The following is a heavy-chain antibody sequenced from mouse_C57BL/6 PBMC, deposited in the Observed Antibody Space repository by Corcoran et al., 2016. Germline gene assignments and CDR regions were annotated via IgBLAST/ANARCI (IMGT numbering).Heavy chain of an antibody. Sequence: QIQLVQSGPELKKPGETVKISCKASGYTFTTYGMSWVKQAPGKGLKWMGWINTYSGVPTYADDFKGRFAFSLETSASTAYLQINNLKNEDTATNFGARHTGTGYFDYWGQGTTLTVSS. J-gene: IGHJ2*01. V-gene: IGHV9-3*01. CDR2: INTYSGVP. CDR1: GYTFTTYG. CDR3: ARHTGTGYFDY. D-gene: IGHD4-1*01.